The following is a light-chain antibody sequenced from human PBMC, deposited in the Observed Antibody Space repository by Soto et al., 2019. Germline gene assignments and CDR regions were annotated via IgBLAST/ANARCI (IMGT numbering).Light chain of an antibody. CDR2: AAS. CDR1: QGIRND. J-gene: IGKJ5*01. Sequence: AIHITQSPSSLSASVGDRVTITCRASQGIRNDLGWYQQKPGKAPKLLIYAASSLQSGVPSRFSGSGSGTDFTLTISSLQPEDFATYYCLQDYNYPTFGQGTRLEIK. CDR3: LQDYNYPT. V-gene: IGKV1-6*01.